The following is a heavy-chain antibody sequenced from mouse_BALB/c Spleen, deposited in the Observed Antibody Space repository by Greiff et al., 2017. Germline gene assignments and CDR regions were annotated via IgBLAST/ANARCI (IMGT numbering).Heavy chain of an antibody. J-gene: IGHJ2*01. CDR1: GFTFSSYG. V-gene: IGHV5-6*01. Sequence: EVQLVESGGDLVKPGGSLKLSCAASGFTFSSYGMSWVRQTPDKRLEWVATISSGGSYTYYPDSVKGRFTISRDNAKNTLYLQMSSLKSEDTAMYYCARRGDYPYYFDYWGQGTTLTVSS. D-gene: IGHD2-4*01. CDR2: ISSGGSYT. CDR3: ARRGDYPYYFDY.